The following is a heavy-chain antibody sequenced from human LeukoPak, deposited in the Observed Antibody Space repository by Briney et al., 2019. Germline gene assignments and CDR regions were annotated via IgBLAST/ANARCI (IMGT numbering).Heavy chain of an antibody. D-gene: IGHD5-12*01. CDR1: GGTFSSYA. V-gene: IGHV1-69*13. J-gene: IGHJ4*02. Sequence: SVKVSCKASGGTFSSYAMSWVRQAPGQGLEWMGGIIPIFGTANYAQKFQGRVTITADESTSTAYMELSSLRSEDTAVYYCARSLDVDIVATTHFDYWGQGTLVTVSS. CDR2: IIPIFGTA. CDR3: ARSLDVDIVATTHFDY.